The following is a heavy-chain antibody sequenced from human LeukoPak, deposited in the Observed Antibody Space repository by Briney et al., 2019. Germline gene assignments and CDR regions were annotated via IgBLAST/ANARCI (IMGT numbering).Heavy chain of an antibody. J-gene: IGHJ2*01. D-gene: IGHD1-26*01. V-gene: IGHV3-33*01. CDR2: IYYDGSNK. CDR1: GFTFSRNG. CDR3: ARDLLYSGSYSWYFDL. Sequence: PGGSLRLSCAASGFTFSRNGMHWVRQAPGKGLEWVALIYYDGSNKYYVDSVKGRFTISRDNSKNMLYLQMNSLRAEDTAVYYCARDLLYSGSYSWYFDLWGRGIPVTVSS.